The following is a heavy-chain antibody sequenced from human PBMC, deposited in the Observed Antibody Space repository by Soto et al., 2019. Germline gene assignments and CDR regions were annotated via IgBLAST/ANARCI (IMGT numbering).Heavy chain of an antibody. CDR3: STNYYDSRGYDNWFDP. V-gene: IGHV3-49*03. D-gene: IGHD3-22*01. CDR2: IRSKAYGGTV. Sequence: GGSLRLSCTASGFTFRDYAMSWFRQAPGKGLEWVGFIRSKAYGGTVVYAASVKGRFTISRDDSKSIAYLQMNSLKTEDTAVYYCSTNYYDSRGYDNWFDPWGQGTLVTVSS. CDR1: GFTFRDYA. J-gene: IGHJ5*02.